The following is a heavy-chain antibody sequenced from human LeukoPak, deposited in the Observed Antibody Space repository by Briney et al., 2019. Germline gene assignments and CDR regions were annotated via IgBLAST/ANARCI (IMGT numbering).Heavy chain of an antibody. CDR2: IYYSGTT. V-gene: IGHV4-39*01. J-gene: IGHJ5*02. D-gene: IGHD3-10*01. CDR1: GGSISSSGYY. CDR3: ARHLRPAMVREHNWFDP. Sequence: PSETLSLTCTVSGGSISSSGYYWGWIRQPPGKGLEWIGSIYYSGTTYYNPSLKNRVTISVDTSKNQFSLNFSPLTAAYTAVYYCARHLRPAMVREHNWFDPWGQGTLVTVSS.